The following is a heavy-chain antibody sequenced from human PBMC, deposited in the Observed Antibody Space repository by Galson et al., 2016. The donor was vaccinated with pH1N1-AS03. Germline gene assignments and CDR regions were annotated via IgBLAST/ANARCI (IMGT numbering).Heavy chain of an antibody. CDR3: AHTYLDFSSGYQSAGDYYGMDV. CDR1: GFSLSTSGVG. V-gene: IGHV2-5*02. J-gene: IGHJ6*02. D-gene: IGHD3-3*01. CDR2: IYWDDDK. Sequence: PALVKPTQTLTLTCTFSGFSLSTSGVGVGWIRQPPGKALEWLGFIYWDDDKRYSPSLKSWLTITKDTSKNQVVLTLTNMAPVDTGIYYCAHTYLDFSSGYQSAGDYYGMDVWGQGTTVTVSS.